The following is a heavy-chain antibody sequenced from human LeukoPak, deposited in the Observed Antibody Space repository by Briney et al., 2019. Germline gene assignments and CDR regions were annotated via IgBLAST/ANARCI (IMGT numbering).Heavy chain of an antibody. Sequence: SETLSLTCTVSGYSISYGYYWGWIRQPPGKGLEWIGSIYHSGSTYCNPSLKSRVTISVDTSKNQFSLKLSSVTAADTAVYYCARSRRNYYGSGSPYVYWGQGTLVTVSS. CDR3: ARSRRNYYGSGSPYVY. J-gene: IGHJ4*02. D-gene: IGHD3-10*01. V-gene: IGHV4-38-2*02. CDR1: GYSISYGYY. CDR2: IYHSGST.